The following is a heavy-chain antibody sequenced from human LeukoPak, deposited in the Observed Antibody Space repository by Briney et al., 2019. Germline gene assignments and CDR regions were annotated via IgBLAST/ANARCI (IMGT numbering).Heavy chain of an antibody. J-gene: IGHJ4*02. CDR3: ARDRRYCTGGTCYLDPYFDY. V-gene: IGHV4-59*13. CDR2: IYYKGDT. D-gene: IGHD2-8*02. Sequence: PSETLSLTCTVSGASISDYFCSWIRQSPGKGLEWIGYIYYKGDTNYNPSLTSRVTISMNTSKNQFSLKLKSVTSADTAVYYCARDRRYCTGGTCYLDPYFDYWGQGTLVTVSS. CDR1: GASISDYF.